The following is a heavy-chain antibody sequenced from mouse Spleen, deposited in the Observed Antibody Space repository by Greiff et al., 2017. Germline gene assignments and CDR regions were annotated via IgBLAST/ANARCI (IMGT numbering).Heavy chain of an antibody. CDR1: GYTFTSYW. D-gene: IGHD2-14*01. J-gene: IGHJ4*01. V-gene: IGHV1-64*01. CDR3: ARDRYDGSLAMDY. Sequence: QVQLQQPGAELVKPGASVKLSCKASGYTFTSYWMHWVKQRPGQGLEWIGMIHPNSGSTNYNEKFKSKATLTVDKSSSTAYMQLSSLTSEDSAVYYCARDRYDGSLAMDYWGQGTSVTVSS. CDR2: IHPNSGST.